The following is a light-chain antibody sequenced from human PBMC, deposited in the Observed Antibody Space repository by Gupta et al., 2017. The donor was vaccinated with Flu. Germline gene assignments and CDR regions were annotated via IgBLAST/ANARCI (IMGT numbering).Light chain of an antibody. CDR2: AAS. CDR3: RQSYSTFT. J-gene: IGKJ3*01. V-gene: IGKV1-39*01. CDR1: QSISSY. Sequence: DIQMTQSPSSLSASVGDRVTITCRASQSISSYLNWYQQKPGKAPKLLIYAASSWQSGGTSRFSGSGPVKDFTLTISRRQTEDFATYYGRQSYSTFTFGHGTKVDIK.